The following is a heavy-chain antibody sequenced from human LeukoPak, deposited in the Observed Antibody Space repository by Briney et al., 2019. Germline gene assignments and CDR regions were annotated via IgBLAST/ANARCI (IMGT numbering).Heavy chain of an antibody. Sequence: PSETLSLTCTVSGGSITSYHWSWIRQPPGKGLEWIGYISYSGSTNYNPSLKGGVTMSIDTSKNQFSLKLSSVTAADTAVYYCASGGYCSSSTCYPNWFDPWGQGTLVTVSS. J-gene: IGHJ5*02. V-gene: IGHV4-59*01. CDR2: ISYSGST. CDR1: GGSITSYH. D-gene: IGHD2-15*01. CDR3: ASGGYCSSSTCYPNWFDP.